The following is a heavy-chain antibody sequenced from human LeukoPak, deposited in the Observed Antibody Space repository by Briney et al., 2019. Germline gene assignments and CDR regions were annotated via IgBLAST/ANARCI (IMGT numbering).Heavy chain of an antibody. CDR3: AREPGPLAYCGGDCYSLDY. CDR1: GYAFSDCY. D-gene: IGHD2-21*02. V-gene: IGHV1-2*02. Sequence: GASVKVSCKASGYAFSDCYMHWVRQAPGQGLEWMGWINPDSGATNYAQKFQGRVTMTRDTSITTAYMELRSLRSDDTAVYYCAREPGPLAYCGGDCYSLDYWGQGTLVTVSS. J-gene: IGHJ4*02. CDR2: INPDSGAT.